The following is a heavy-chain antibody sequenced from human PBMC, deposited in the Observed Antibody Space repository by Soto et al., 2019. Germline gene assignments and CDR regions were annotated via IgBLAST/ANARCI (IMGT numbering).Heavy chain of an antibody. J-gene: IGHJ4*02. CDR3: ATRQVYYYDSSGYYSVFDY. CDR1: GFTFSSYA. D-gene: IGHD3-22*01. CDR2: ISGSGGST. Sequence: PGGSLRLSCAASGFTFSSYAMSWVRQAPGKGLEWVSAISGSGGSTYYADSVKGRFTISRDNSKNTLYLQMNSLRAEDTAVYYCATRQVYYYDSSGYYSVFDYWGQGTLVTVSS. V-gene: IGHV3-23*01.